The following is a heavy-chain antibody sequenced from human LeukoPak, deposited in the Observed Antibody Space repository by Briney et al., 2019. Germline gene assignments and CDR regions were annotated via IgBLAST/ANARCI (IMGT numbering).Heavy chain of an antibody. CDR2: IWYDGSNK. Sequence: GGSLRLSCAASGFTFSSYGMHWVRQAPGKGLEWVAVIWYDGSNKYYADSVKGRFAISRDNSKNTLYLQMNSLRADDTAVYYCASRSPALDYWGQGTLVTVSS. V-gene: IGHV3-33*01. D-gene: IGHD2-2*01. J-gene: IGHJ4*02. CDR3: ASRSPALDY. CDR1: GFTFSSYG.